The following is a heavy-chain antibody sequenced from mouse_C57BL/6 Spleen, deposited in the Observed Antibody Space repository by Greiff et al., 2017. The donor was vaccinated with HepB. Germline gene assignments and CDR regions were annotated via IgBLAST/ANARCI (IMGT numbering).Heavy chain of an antibody. D-gene: IGHD1-1*01. CDR3: ARGFTTVVATSDY. V-gene: IGHV1-76*01. CDR1: GYTFTDYY. J-gene: IGHJ2*01. Sequence: VQLQQSGAELVRPGASVKLSCKASGYTFTDYYINWVKQRPGQGLEWIARIYPGSGNTYYNEKFKGKATLTAEESSSTAYMQLSSLTSEDSAVYFCARGFTTVVATSDYWGQGTTLTVSS. CDR2: IYPGSGNT.